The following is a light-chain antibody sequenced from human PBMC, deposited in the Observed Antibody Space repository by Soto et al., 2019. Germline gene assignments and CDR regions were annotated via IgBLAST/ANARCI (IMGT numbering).Light chain of an antibody. V-gene: IGKV1-33*01. CDR2: DAS. CDR3: QQYEDLPRT. CDR1: QDISNY. J-gene: IGKJ1*01. Sequence: DIQSTQSPSSLSASVGDRVTITFQASQDISNYLNWYQQKPGKAPKLLIYDASKLEKGVPSRFSGSGSGTDFSFTISSLQPEDIATYYCQQYEDLPRTFGQGTKVDIK.